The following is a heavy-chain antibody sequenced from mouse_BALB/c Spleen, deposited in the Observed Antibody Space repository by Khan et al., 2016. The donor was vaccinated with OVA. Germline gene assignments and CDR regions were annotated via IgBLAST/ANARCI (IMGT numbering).Heavy chain of an antibody. Sequence: QVQLQQSGAELVKPGASVKLSCKAPGYTFTSFDINWVRRRPEQGLEWIGWIFPGDDSTNYNEKFKGKATLTTDKSSSTAYMQLSRLTSEDSSVYFCARRRGTYDYWGQGTTLTVSS. CDR1: GYTFTSFD. CDR3: ARRRGTYDY. CDR2: IFPGDDST. D-gene: IGHD2-10*01. V-gene: IGHV1-85*01. J-gene: IGHJ2*01.